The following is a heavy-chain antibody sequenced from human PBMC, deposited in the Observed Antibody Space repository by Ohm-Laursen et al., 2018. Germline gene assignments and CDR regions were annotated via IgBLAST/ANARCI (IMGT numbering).Heavy chain of an antibody. D-gene: IGHD3-10*01. Sequence: SDTLSLTWTVSGGSISSYYWSWIRQPPGKGLEWIGYIYYSGSTNYNPSLKSRVTISVDTSKNQFSLKLSSVTAADTAVYYCAREGSGSSYIDYWGQGTLVTVSS. CDR3: AREGSGSSYIDY. V-gene: IGHV4-59*12. J-gene: IGHJ4*02. CDR2: IYYSGST. CDR1: GGSISSYY.